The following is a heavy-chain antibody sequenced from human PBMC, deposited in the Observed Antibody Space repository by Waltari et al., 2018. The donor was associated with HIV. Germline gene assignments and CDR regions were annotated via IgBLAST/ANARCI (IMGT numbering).Heavy chain of an antibody. CDR3: ARVIRNYYGSGSYSHYFDY. J-gene: IGHJ4*02. CDR2: IYYSGST. D-gene: IGHD3-10*01. CDR1: GGSTSSYY. Sequence: QVQLQESGPGLVQPSETLSLTCPVSGGSTSSYYWSWIRQPPGKGLEWIGYIYYSGSTNYNPSLKRRVTISVDTSKNQFSLKLSSVTAADTAVYYCARVIRNYYGSGSYSHYFDYWGQGTLVTVSS. V-gene: IGHV4-59*01.